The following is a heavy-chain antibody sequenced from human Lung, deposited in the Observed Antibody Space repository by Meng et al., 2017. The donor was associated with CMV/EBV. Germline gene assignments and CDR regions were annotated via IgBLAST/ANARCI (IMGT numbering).Heavy chain of an antibody. Sequence: SXXVSXKASGDTFRSHAISWVRQAPGQGLEWMGGIIPILGIATYAQKFQGRVAIAADKSTTTAYMELSRLRSEDTAVYFCARALYYYDSSGYSPYFDYWXQGTLVTVSS. J-gene: IGHJ4*02. CDR1: GDTFRSHA. CDR3: ARALYYYDSSGYSPYFDY. CDR2: IIPILGIA. D-gene: IGHD3-22*01. V-gene: IGHV1-69*10.